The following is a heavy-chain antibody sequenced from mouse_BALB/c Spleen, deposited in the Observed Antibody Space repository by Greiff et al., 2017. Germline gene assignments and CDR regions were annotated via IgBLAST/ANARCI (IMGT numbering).Heavy chain of an antibody. CDR1: GYTFTDYN. CDR3: ARRSDYGSTGYAMDY. D-gene: IGHD2-4*01. Sequence: VQLQQSGPELVKPGASVKISCKASGYTFTDYNMHWVNQSHGKSLEWIGYIYPYNGGTGYNQKFKSKATLTVDNSSSTAYMELRSLTSEDSAVYYCARRSDYGSTGYAMDYWGQGTSVTVSS. CDR2: IYPYNGGT. J-gene: IGHJ4*01. V-gene: IGHV1S29*02.